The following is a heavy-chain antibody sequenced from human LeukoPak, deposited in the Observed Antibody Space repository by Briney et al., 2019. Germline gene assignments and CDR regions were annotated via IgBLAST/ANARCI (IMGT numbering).Heavy chain of an antibody. Sequence: SETLSLTCTVSGDSISSGDYYWSWIRQPPGKDLEWIGYIYHSGSRYYNPSLKSRVTIPVDTSKNQFSLKLSSVTAADTAVYYCATTSPIAVAGTGYDYWGQGTLVTVSS. CDR3: ATTSPIAVAGTGYDY. CDR1: GDSISSGDYY. D-gene: IGHD6-19*01. J-gene: IGHJ4*02. CDR2: IYHSGSR. V-gene: IGHV4-30-4*01.